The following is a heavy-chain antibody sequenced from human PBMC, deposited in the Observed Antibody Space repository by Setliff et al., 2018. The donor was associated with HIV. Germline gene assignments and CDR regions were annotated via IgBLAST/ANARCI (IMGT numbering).Heavy chain of an antibody. CDR2: IYQSGST. Sequence: SETLSLTCSVYGASISNSNSYWGWIRQAPGKRLEWLGSIYQSGSTSYNPSLSSRLTISVDTSKNQVSLRLSSVTAADTALYYCARLVRGGSGHYFDYWGQGKLVTVSS. CDR1: GASISNSNSY. D-gene: IGHD3-10*01. V-gene: IGHV4-39*01. CDR3: ARLVRGGSGHYFDY. J-gene: IGHJ4*02.